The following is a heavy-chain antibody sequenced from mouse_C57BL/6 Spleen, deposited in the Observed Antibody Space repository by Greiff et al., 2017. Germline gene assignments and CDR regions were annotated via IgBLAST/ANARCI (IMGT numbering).Heavy chain of an antibody. D-gene: IGHD2-5*01. CDR2: ISYDGSN. J-gene: IGHJ1*03. V-gene: IGHV3-6*01. CDR3: ARSYSNFYWYFDV. Sequence: EVKLMESGPGLVKPSQSLSLTCSVTGYSITSGYYWNWIRQFPGNKLEWMGYISYDGSNNYNPSLKNRISITRDTSKNQFFLKLNSVTTEDTATYYCARSYSNFYWYFDVWGTGTTVTVSS. CDR1: GYSITSGYY.